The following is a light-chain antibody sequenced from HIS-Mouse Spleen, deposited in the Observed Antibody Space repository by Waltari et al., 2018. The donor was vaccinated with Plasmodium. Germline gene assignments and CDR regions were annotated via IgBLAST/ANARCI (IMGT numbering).Light chain of an antibody. CDR1: QSVSSN. CDR3: QQYNNWSFT. Sequence: EIVMTQSPATLSVSPGERDTLSCRASQSVSSNLAWYQQKPGQAPRLLIYGASTSATGIPAMFSGSGSVTEFTLTISSLQSEDFAVYYCQQYNNWSFTFGPGTKVDIQ. V-gene: IGKV3-15*01. J-gene: IGKJ3*01. CDR2: GAS.